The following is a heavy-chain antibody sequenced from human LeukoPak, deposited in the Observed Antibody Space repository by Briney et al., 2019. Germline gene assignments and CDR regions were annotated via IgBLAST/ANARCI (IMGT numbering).Heavy chain of an antibody. V-gene: IGHV1-2*02. CDR1: GYTFTGNY. D-gene: IGHD3-22*01. Sequence: ASVKVSCKAFGYTFTGNYMHWVRQAPGQGLEWMGWINPNSGGTNYAQKFQGRVTMTRDTSIGTAYMELNRLRSDDTAVYYCARGSYDSSDFEYSHHWGQGALVTVSS. CDR3: ARGSYDSSDFEYSHH. J-gene: IGHJ1*01. CDR2: INPNSGGT.